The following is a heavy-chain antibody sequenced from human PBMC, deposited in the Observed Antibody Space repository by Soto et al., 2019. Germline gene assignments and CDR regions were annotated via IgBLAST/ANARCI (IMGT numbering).Heavy chain of an antibody. CDR3: ARQTYSSSSGYYGMDV. D-gene: IGHD6-6*01. CDR1: GYSFTSYW. V-gene: IGHV5-51*01. Sequence: HGESLKISCKGSGYSFTSYWIGWVRQMRGKGLEWMGIIYPGDSDTRYSPSFQGQVTISADKSISTAYLQWSSLKASDTAMYYCARQTYSSSSGYYGMDVWGQGTTVTVSS. CDR2: IYPGDSDT. J-gene: IGHJ6*02.